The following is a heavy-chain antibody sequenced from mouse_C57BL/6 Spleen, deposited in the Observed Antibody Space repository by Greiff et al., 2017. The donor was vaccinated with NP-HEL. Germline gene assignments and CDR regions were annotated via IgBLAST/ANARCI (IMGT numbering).Heavy chain of an antibody. D-gene: IGHD1-1*01. V-gene: IGHV1-59*01. CDR2: IDPSDSYT. CDR3: ARRGDYYGSSLFDY. Sequence: VQLQQPGAELVRPGTSVKLSCKASGYTFTSYWMHWVKQRPGQGLEWIGVIDPSDSYTNYNQKFKGKATLTVDTSSSTAYMQLSSLTSEDSAVYYCARRGDYYGSSLFDYWGQGTTLTVSS. CDR1: GYTFTSYW. J-gene: IGHJ2*01.